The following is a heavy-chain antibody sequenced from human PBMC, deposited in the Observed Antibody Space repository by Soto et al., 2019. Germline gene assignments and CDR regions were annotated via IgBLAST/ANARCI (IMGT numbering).Heavy chain of an antibody. V-gene: IGHV3-30-3*01. J-gene: IGHJ4*02. CDR2: ISYDGSNK. CDR3: ARDPMGRYYGSGSYYFDY. Sequence: QVQLVESGGGVVQPGRSLRLSCAASGFTFSSYAMLWVRQAPGKGLEWVAVISYDGSNKYYADSVKGRFTISRDNSKNTLYLQMNSLRAEDTAVYYCARDPMGRYYGSGSYYFDYWGQGTLVTVSS. D-gene: IGHD3-10*01. CDR1: GFTFSSYA.